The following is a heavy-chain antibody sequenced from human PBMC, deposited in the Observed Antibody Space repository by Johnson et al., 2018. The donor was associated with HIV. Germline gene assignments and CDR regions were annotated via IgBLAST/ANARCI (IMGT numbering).Heavy chain of an antibody. CDR3: ARGGSGSYWGYLTDAFDI. CDR2: LRYDGNNK. CDR1: GFTVSTYG. V-gene: IGHV3-30*02. J-gene: IGHJ3*02. Sequence: QVQLVESGGGLVQPGGSLRLSCAASGFTVSTYGMHWVRQAPGKGLEWVAFLRYDGNNKYYADSVKGRFTISRDNSKNTLYLQMNSLRAEDTALYFCARGGSGSYWGYLTDAFDIWGQGTMVTVSS. D-gene: IGHD1-26*01.